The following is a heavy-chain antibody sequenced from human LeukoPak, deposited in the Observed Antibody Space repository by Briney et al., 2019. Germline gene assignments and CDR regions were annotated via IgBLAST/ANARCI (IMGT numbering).Heavy chain of an antibody. D-gene: IGHD2-15*01. J-gene: IGHJ5*02. Sequence: GGSLRLSCAASGFTFSSYWMHWVRQAPGKGLVWVSRINSDGSSTSYADSVKVRFTISRDNAKNTLYLQMNSLRAEDTAVYYCARGPSLDIVVVVAAGFDPWGQGTLVTVSS. CDR2: INSDGSST. V-gene: IGHV3-74*01. CDR1: GFTFSSYW. CDR3: ARGPSLDIVVVVAAGFDP.